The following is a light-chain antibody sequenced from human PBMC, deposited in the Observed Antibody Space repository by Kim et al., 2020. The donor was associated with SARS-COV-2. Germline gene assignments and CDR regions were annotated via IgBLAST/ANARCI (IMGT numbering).Light chain of an antibody. CDR3: QQRSNWPPWT. CDR2: DAS. V-gene: IGKV3-11*01. J-gene: IGKJ1*01. CDR1: QSLRSF. Sequence: SPGERPSLSCRASQSLRSFLAWYQQKPGQAPRLLIYDASNRATGIPARFSGSGSGTDFTLTISSLEPDDFAVYYCQQRSNWPPWTFGQGTKVEIK.